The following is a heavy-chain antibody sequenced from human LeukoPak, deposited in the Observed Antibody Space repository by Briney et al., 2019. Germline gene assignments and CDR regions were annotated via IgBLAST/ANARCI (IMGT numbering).Heavy chain of an antibody. V-gene: IGHV4-39*01. J-gene: IGHJ4*02. CDR2: IYYSGST. D-gene: IGHD6-13*01. Sequence: SETLSLTCTVSGGSISSSSYYWGWIRQPPGKGLEWIGSIYYSGSTYYNPSLKSRVTISVDTSKNQFPLKLSSVTAADTAVYYCARSSSSWYYYFDYWGQGTLVTVSS. CDR3: ARSSSSWYYYFDY. CDR1: GGSISSSSYY.